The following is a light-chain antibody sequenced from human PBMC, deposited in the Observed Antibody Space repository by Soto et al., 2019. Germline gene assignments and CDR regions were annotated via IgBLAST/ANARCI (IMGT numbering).Light chain of an antibody. CDR1: QSVSSN. CDR3: QQYNNWPIT. J-gene: IGKJ5*01. V-gene: IGKV3-15*01. Sequence: EIVMTQSPATLSVSPGVRATLSCRPSQSVSSNLAWYQQKPGQAPRLLIYGASTRATGIPARFSGSGSGTEFTLTISSLQSEDFAVYYCQQYNNWPITFGQGTRLEIK. CDR2: GAS.